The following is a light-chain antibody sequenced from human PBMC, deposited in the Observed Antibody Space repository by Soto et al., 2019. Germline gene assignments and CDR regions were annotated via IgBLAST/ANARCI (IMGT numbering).Light chain of an antibody. J-gene: IGLJ3*02. CDR3: QSYDSSLRGGV. CDR2: GNS. V-gene: IGLV1-40*01. CDR1: SCNIGAGYD. Sequence: QSVLTQPPSVSGAPGQRVTISCTGSSCNIGAGYDVHWYQQLPGTAPKLLIYGNSNRPSGVPDRFSGSKSGSSASLAITGLQAEDEAAYYCQSYDSSLRGGVFGGGTKLTVL.